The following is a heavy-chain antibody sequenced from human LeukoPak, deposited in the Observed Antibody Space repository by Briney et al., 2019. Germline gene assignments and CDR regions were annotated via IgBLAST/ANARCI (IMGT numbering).Heavy chain of an antibody. CDR1: GFTFSSYD. Sequence: PGGSLRLSCAASGFTFSSYDMHWVRQATGKGLEWVSAIGTAGDTYYPGSVKGRFTISRENAKNSLYLQMNSLRAGDTAVYYCARGLPANRDSYGMDVWGQGTTVTVSS. CDR2: IGTAGDT. V-gene: IGHV3-13*01. CDR3: ARGLPANRDSYGMDV. J-gene: IGHJ6*02. D-gene: IGHD1-14*01.